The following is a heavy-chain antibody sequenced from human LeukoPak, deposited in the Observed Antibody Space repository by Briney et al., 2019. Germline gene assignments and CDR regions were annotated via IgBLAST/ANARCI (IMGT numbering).Heavy chain of an antibody. J-gene: IGHJ4*02. CDR2: ISSSGSTI. CDR3: ARGKLELRGYYFDY. D-gene: IGHD1-7*01. CDR1: GFTFSSYE. V-gene: IGHV3-48*03. Sequence: GGSLRLSCAASGFTFSSYEMNWVRQAPGKGLEWVSYISSSGSTIYYADSVKGRFTISRDNAKNSLYLQMNSLRAEDTAVYYCARGKLELRGYYFDYCGQGTLVTVSS.